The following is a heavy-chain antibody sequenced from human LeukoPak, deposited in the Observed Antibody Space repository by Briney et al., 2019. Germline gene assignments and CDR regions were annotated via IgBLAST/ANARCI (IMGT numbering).Heavy chain of an antibody. CDR2: ISAYNGNT. CDR3: ARDQGSSSGGAFDY. D-gene: IGHD6-19*01. J-gene: IGHJ4*02. CDR1: GYTFTSYG. Sequence: GASVKVSCKASGYTFTSYGISWVRQAPGQGLEWMGGISAYNGNTNYAEKLQGRVTMTTDTSTSTAYMELSSLRSDGTAVYYCARDQGSSSGGAFDYWGQGKLVTVSS. V-gene: IGHV1-18*01.